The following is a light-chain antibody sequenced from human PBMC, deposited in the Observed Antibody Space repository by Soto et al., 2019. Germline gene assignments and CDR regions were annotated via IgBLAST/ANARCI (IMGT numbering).Light chain of an antibody. CDR1: QGISSY. Sequence: IQLTQSHSFLSASVGDKVTITSRASQGISSYLAWYQQKPGKAPKLLIYAASTLQSGVPSRFSGSGSGTEFTLTISSLQPEDFATYYCQQLNSYPPYTFGQGTKLEIK. V-gene: IGKV1-9*01. J-gene: IGKJ2*01. CDR3: QQLNSYPPYT. CDR2: AAS.